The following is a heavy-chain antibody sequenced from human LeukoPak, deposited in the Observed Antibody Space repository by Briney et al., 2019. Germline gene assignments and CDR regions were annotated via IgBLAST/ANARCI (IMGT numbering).Heavy chain of an antibody. CDR2: ISGSDGST. CDR3: AKARGFCSGGSCYNPFDP. V-gene: IGHV3-23*01. J-gene: IGHJ5*02. D-gene: IGHD2-15*01. CDR1: GFTFSSYA. Sequence: PGGSLRLSCAASGFTFSSYAMSWVRQAPGKGLEWVSGISGSDGSTYYADSVKGRFTISRDYSKNTLYVQMNSLRAEDTAVYYCAKARGFCSGGSCYNPFDPWGQRTLVTVSS.